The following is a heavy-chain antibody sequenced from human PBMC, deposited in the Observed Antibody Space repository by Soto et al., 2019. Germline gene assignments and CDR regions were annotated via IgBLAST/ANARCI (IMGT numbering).Heavy chain of an antibody. CDR2: ISYDVTNK. D-gene: IGHD6-19*01. CDR1: GFSFSSYG. Sequence: QVQLVESGGGVVQPGRSLRLSCAASGFSFSSYGMHWVRQAPGKGREWVAVISYDVTNKYYADSVKGRFTISIDNSKNPLYLQMNSLRAEDTAVYYCAKDLRIAVAGTDSFDSWGQGTLVTVSS. CDR3: AKDLRIAVAGTDSFDS. V-gene: IGHV3-30*18. J-gene: IGHJ4*02.